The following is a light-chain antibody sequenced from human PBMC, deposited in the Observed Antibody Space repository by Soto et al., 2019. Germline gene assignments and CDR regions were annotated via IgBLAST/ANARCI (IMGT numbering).Light chain of an antibody. CDR3: QHYITSLPART. CDR2: GAS. J-gene: IGKJ1*01. V-gene: IGKV3-15*01. CDR1: QSVRNN. Sequence: EIVMTQSPATLSVSPGERATLSCRASQSVRNNLAWYQQKPGQAPRLLIYGASTRATGIPARFSGSGSGTEFTLTISSLQSEDFALFCCQHYITSLPARTFGQGTKVDNK.